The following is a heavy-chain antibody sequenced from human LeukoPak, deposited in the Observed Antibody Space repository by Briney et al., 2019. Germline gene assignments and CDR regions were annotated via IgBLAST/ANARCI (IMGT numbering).Heavy chain of an antibody. Sequence: SETLSLTCAVYGGSFRGYYWSWIRQPPGKGLEWIGEINHSGSTNYNPSLKSRVTISVDTSKNQFSLKLSSVTAADTAVYYCARVSGGNKSPFDYWGQGTLVTVSS. J-gene: IGHJ4*02. V-gene: IGHV4-34*01. CDR3: ARVSGGNKSPFDY. D-gene: IGHD4-23*01. CDR2: INHSGST. CDR1: GGSFRGYY.